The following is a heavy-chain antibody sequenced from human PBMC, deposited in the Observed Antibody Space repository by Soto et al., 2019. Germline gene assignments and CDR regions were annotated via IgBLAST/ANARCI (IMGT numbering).Heavy chain of an antibody. CDR1: GFSFSSYA. V-gene: IGHV3-30*04. Sequence: QVRLVESGGGVVQPGRSLRLSCTASGFSFSSYAMYWFRQPPGKGLEWVAVISKDGMNKNYADSVKGRVTVSXXXXXXXXXXXXXXXXXEDTAMYYCARDMYSSDYFVKWFEPWGQGTLVTVSS. CDR2: ISKDGMNK. CDR3: ARDMYSSDYFVKWFEP. D-gene: IGHD6-19*01. J-gene: IGHJ5*02.